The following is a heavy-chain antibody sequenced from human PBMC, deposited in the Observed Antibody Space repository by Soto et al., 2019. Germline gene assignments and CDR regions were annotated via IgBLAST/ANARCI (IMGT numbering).Heavy chain of an antibody. V-gene: IGHV3-72*01. Sequence: EVQLVESGGGLVQPGGSLRLSCEASGFTFSDHYMDWVRQAPGKGLEWVGHIRNKVNSYTTEYAASVKGRFTISRDDSRHTRYLQMNSLETEDTAVYYCTRDARSPFGDAGGYFDYWGQGTLVTVSS. CDR3: TRDARSPFGDAGGYFDY. D-gene: IGHD3-10*01. CDR1: GFTFSDHY. CDR2: IRNKVNSYTT. J-gene: IGHJ4*02.